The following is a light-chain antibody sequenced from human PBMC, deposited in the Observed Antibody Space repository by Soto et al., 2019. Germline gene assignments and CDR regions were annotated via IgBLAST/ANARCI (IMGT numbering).Light chain of an antibody. J-gene: IGLJ2*01. V-gene: IGLV2-8*01. Sequence: QSALTQPPSASGSPGQSVTISCTGSSSDVGGYNYVSWYQQHPGKAPKLLIYEVNKRPSGVPGRFSGSKSDNTASLTVSGLQGDDEADYYCSSYAGRNNFVVFGGGTKLTVL. CDR2: EVN. CDR3: SSYAGRNNFVV. CDR1: SSDVGGYNY.